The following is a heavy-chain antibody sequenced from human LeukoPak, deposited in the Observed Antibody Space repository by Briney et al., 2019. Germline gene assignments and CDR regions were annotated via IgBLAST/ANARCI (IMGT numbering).Heavy chain of an antibody. D-gene: IGHD4-17*01. J-gene: IGHJ6*03. CDR1: GFTFSTHG. V-gene: IGHV3-30*02. CDR2: IRYDGINK. CDR3: AKDKMDGVPPTSYYMDV. Sequence: GGSLRLSCAASGFTFSTHGMHWVRQAPGKGLEWVAFIRYDGINKYYADSVKGRFTISRDSFKNTLYLQVNSLRAEDTAVYYCAKDKMDGVPPTSYYMDVWGKGTTVTVSS.